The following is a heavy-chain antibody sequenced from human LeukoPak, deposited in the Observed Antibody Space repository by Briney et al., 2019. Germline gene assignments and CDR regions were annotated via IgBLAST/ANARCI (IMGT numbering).Heavy chain of an antibody. V-gene: IGHV3-74*01. CDR1: GFTFSYYW. D-gene: IGHD2-2*01. CDR2: INSDGSST. CDR3: ARDWRYCSSTSCPQPFDY. Sequence: GGSLRLSCAASGFTFSYYWMHWVRQAPGKGLVCVSRINSDGSSTSYADSVKGRFTISRDNAKNTLYLQMNSLRVEDTAVYYCARDWRYCSSTSCPQPFDYWGQGTLVTVSS. J-gene: IGHJ4*02.